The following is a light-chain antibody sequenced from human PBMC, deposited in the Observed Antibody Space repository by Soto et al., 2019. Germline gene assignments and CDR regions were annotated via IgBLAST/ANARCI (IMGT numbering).Light chain of an antibody. CDR2: TAS. CDR3: QQYNTYSS. J-gene: IGKJ1*01. Sequence: DIQMAQSPSTLSASVGCSVTISCQANQTISSWLALYQQKPGNAPKPHISTASTLESGDPSRFSDNGSGTKFTLTISSLQPDDFATHDCQQYNTYSSFGQGTQVDI. V-gene: IGKV1-5*03. CDR1: QTISSW.